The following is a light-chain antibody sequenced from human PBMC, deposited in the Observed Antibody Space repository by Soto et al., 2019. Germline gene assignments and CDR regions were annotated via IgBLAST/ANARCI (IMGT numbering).Light chain of an antibody. Sequence: DIQMTQSPSSVSASVGDRVTITCRASQGIRSWLAWYQQKPGKAPKLLIYAASSLQSGVPSRFSGSGSGTDFTLTISSLQPEDFATYYCQQANSFPPFGPGTKVDIK. CDR2: AAS. V-gene: IGKV1-12*01. CDR1: QGIRSW. CDR3: QQANSFPP. J-gene: IGKJ3*01.